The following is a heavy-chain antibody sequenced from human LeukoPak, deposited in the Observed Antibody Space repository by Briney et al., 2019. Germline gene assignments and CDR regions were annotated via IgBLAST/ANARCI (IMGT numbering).Heavy chain of an antibody. D-gene: IGHD3-22*01. CDR1: GFTFSSYS. Sequence: GGSLRLSCAASGFTFSSYSMNWVRQTPEKGLEWVSYISSGSSNKYYADSVKGRFTISRDNAKNSLFLQMNSLRVEDTAVYYCARSMGPGHYYVADYWGQGTLVTVSS. CDR3: ARSMGPGHYYVADY. V-gene: IGHV3-48*01. CDR2: ISSGSSNK. J-gene: IGHJ4*02.